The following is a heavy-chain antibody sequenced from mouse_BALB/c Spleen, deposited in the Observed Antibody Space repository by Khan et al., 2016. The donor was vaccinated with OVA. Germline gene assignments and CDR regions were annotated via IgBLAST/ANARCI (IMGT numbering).Heavy chain of an antibody. CDR2: IGYSGNT. CDR1: GYSFTSDYA. V-gene: IGHV3-2*02. CDR3: ASIYGGDCDY. Sequence: EVQLVESGPGLVKPSQSLSLTCTVTGYSFTSDYAWNWIRQFPGNKLAWMGFIGYSGNTKYNPSLKSRFSITRDTSKNQFFLQLNSVTTEDTATYYCASIYGGDCDYWGQGTSLTVSS. D-gene: IGHD1-1*01. J-gene: IGHJ2*02.